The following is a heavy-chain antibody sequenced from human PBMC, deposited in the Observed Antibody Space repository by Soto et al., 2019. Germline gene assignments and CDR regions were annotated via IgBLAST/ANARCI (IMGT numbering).Heavy chain of an antibody. CDR3: ARADPDASVGY. J-gene: IGHJ4*02. CDR1: GASMSSHY. V-gene: IGHV4-59*11. D-gene: IGHD3-16*01. Sequence: SETLSLTCTVSGASMSSHYWTWLRQSPGKGLEWIGYISYSGSTYYNPSHKSRVTISADISRNQFSLKLSAVISADTAVYYCARADPDASVGYWGQGTLVTVSS. CDR2: ISYSGST.